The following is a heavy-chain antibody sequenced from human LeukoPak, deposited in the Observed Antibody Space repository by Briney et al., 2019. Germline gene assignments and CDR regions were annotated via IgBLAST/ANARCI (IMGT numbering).Heavy chain of an antibody. CDR3: AKDGYDTGVGYFDY. J-gene: IGHJ4*02. D-gene: IGHD3-3*01. CDR1: GFTFRSYT. V-gene: IGHV3-23*01. Sequence: GGSLRLSCAASGFTFRSYTMSWVRQAPGKGLEWVSPISGSDGRTYYADSVKGRFTISRDISKNTVYLQMNSLRAEDTAVYYCAKDGYDTGVGYFDYWGQGTLVIVSS. CDR2: ISGSDGRT.